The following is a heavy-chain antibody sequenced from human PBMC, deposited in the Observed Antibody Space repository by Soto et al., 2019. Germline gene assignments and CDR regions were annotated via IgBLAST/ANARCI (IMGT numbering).Heavy chain of an antibody. CDR1: GFTFSNAW. CDR2: IKSKTDGGTT. CDR3: TTDAMGIQLWPHDAFDI. J-gene: IGHJ3*02. Sequence: PGGSLRLSCAASGFTFSNAWMSWVRQAPGKGLEWVGRIKSKTDGGTTDYAAPVKGRFTISRDDSKNTLYLQMNSLKTEDTAVYYCTTDAMGIQLWPHDAFDIWGQGTMVTVSS. D-gene: IGHD5-18*01. V-gene: IGHV3-15*01.